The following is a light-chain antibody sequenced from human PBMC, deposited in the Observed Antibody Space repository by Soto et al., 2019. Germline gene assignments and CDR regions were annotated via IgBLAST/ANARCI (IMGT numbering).Light chain of an antibody. J-gene: IGLJ1*01. Sequence: QSVLTQPASVSGSPGQSITISCTGTSSDVGAYDFVSWYQQHPDKAPKLMIYEVRGRPSGVSNRFSGSKSFNTATLTISVLQAEDEADYYCSSHTTRNTRVFGTGTKVTVL. CDR3: SSHTTRNTRV. V-gene: IGLV2-14*03. CDR1: SSDVGAYDF. CDR2: EVR.